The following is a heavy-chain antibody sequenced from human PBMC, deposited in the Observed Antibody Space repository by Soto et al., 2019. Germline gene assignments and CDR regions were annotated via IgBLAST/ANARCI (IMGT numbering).Heavy chain of an antibody. Sequence: SQTLSLTCDISGDSVSSNGACWNWIRQSPSRGLQWLGRIYYRSKWFHDYAASVESRMAINPDTSRNQFSLQLNYVTPEDTAVYYCARVHCSAGTCLDGLDFWGQGTTVTVS. J-gene: IGHJ6*02. CDR1: GDSVSSNGAC. CDR3: ARVHCSAGTCLDGLDF. V-gene: IGHV6-1*01. D-gene: IGHD2-15*01. CDR2: IYYRSKWFH.